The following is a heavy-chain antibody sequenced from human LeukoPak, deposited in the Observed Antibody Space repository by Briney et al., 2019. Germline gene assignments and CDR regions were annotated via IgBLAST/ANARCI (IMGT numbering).Heavy chain of an antibody. CDR2: IIPIFGTA. V-gene: IGHV1-69*01. CDR1: GGTFSSYA. D-gene: IGHD6-13*01. J-gene: IGHJ3*02. Sequence: RASVKVSCKASGGTFSSYAISWVRQAPGQGLEWMGGIIPIFGTANYAQKFQGRVTITADESTSTAYMELSSLRSEDTAVYYCARDLDLYSSSWHNDAFDIWGQGTMVTVSS. CDR3: ARDLDLYSSSWHNDAFDI.